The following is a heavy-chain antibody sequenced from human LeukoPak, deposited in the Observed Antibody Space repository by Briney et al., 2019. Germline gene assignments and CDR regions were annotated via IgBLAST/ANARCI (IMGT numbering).Heavy chain of an antibody. CDR3: ARDSGYSSSWHHDAFDI. CDR2: IIPIFGTS. Sequence: GASVKVSCKTSGGTFTNYAISWVRQAPGQGLEWMGGIIPIFGTSNYAQKFQGRVTITADKSTSTAYMELSSLRSADTAVYYCARDSGYSSSWHHDAFDIWGQGTMLTVSS. D-gene: IGHD6-13*01. V-gene: IGHV1-69*06. CDR1: GGTFTNYA. J-gene: IGHJ3*02.